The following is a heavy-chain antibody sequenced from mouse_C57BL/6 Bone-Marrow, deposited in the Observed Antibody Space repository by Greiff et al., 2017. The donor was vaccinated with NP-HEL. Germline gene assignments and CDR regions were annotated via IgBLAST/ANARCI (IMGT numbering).Heavy chain of an antibody. CDR2: INYDGSST. CDR1: GFTFSDYY. J-gene: IGHJ2*01. V-gene: IGHV5-16*01. Sequence: EVNLVESEGGLVQPGSSMKLSCTASGFTFSDYYMAWVRQVPEKGLEWVANINYDGSSTYYLDSLKSRFIISRDNAKNILYLQMSSLKSEDTATYYCARERPFYGNFDYWGQGTTLTVSS. CDR3: ARERPFYGNFDY. D-gene: IGHD2-1*01.